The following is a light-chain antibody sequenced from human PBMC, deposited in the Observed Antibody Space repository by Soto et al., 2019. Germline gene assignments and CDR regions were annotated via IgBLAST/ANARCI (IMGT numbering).Light chain of an antibody. CDR3: QQYNKWPAEIT. V-gene: IGKV3D-15*01. J-gene: IGKJ5*01. CDR1: QSVSTK. Sequence: ELVMTQSPDTPSVSPGERPTLLCRASQSVSTKLAWYQQKPGQAPRLLIYGASSRATGIPARFSGSGSGTEFTLTISSLQSEDSGVYYCQQYNKWPAEITFGQGTRLEI. CDR2: GAS.